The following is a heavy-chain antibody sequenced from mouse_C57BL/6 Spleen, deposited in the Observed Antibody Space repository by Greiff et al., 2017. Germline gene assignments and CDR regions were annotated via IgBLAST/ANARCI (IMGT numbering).Heavy chain of an antibody. J-gene: IGHJ2*01. CDR3: ARVRYDYDGDYFDY. CDR1: GFSLSTFGMG. Sequence: QVTLKECGPGILQPSQTLSLTCSFSGFSLSTFGMGVGWIRQPSGKGLEWLAHIWWDDDKYYNPALKSRLTISKDTSKNQVFLKIANVDTADTATYYCARVRYDYDGDYFDYWGQGTTLTVSS. V-gene: IGHV8-8*01. CDR2: IWWDDDK. D-gene: IGHD2-4*01.